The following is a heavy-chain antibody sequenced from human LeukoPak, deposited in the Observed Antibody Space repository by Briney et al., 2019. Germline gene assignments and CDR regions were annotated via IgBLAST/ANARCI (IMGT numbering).Heavy chain of an antibody. Sequence: SETLSLTCTVSGYSISSGCYWGWIRQPPGKGLEWIGSIYHSGSTYYNPSLKSRVTISVDTSKNQFSLKLSSVTDADTAVYYCARDWANYYGSGSYYSMDVWGKGTTVTVSS. V-gene: IGHV4-38-2*02. CDR2: IYHSGST. CDR1: GYSISSGCY. CDR3: ARDWANYYGSGSYYSMDV. D-gene: IGHD3-10*01. J-gene: IGHJ6*03.